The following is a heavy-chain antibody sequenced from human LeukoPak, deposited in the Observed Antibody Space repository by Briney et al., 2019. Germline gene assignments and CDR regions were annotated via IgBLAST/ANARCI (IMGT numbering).Heavy chain of an antibody. CDR1: GFTFSSYS. CDR2: ISSSSSYI. J-gene: IGHJ4*02. V-gene: IGHV3-21*01. D-gene: IGHD3-10*01. CDR3: AKADYGSGSSVFDY. Sequence: GSLRLSCAASGFTFSSYSMNWVRQAPGKGPEWVSSISSSSSYIYYADSVKGRFTISRDNAKNSLYLQMNSLRAEDTAVYYCAKADYGSGSSVFDYWGQGTLVTVSS.